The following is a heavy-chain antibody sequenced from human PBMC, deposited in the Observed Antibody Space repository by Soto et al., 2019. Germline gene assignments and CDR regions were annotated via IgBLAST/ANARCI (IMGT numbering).Heavy chain of an antibody. CDR1: GGSFSGYY. CDR3: ARAGLLRYFDWLLSNWFDP. Sequence: TSETLSLTCAVYGGSFSGYYWSWIRQPPGKGLEWIGEINHSGSTNYNPSLKSRVTISVDTSKNQFSLKLSSVTAADTAVYYCARAGLLRYFDWLLSNWFDPWGQGTLVTVS. V-gene: IGHV4-34*01. J-gene: IGHJ5*02. CDR2: INHSGST. D-gene: IGHD3-9*01.